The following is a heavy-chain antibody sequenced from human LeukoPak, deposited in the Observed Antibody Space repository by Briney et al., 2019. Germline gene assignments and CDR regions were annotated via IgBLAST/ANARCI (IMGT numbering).Heavy chain of an antibody. Sequence: PGGPLRLSCAASGFAFSNYWLHWLRQAPGKGLEWVARINTHGSSTNYADSVKGRFTISRDNAKNTLYLQMTSLSAEDTAVYYALAGYYYYYMDVWGKGTTVTVSS. D-gene: IGHD3-16*01. CDR1: GFAFSNYW. CDR2: INTHGSST. CDR3: LAGYYYYYMDV. V-gene: IGHV3-74*01. J-gene: IGHJ6*03.